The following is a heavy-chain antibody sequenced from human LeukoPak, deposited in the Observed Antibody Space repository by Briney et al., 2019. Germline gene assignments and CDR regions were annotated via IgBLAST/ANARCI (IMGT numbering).Heavy chain of an antibody. CDR3: ARESCSGGSCYFYY. J-gene: IGHJ4*02. Sequence: GGSLRLSCAASGVTVSSNYMSWVRQAPGKGLEWISVIYSGGSTYYTDSVKGRFTISRDNSKNTLYLQMNSLRAEDTAVYYCARESCSGGSCYFYYWGQGTLVTVSS. V-gene: IGHV3-66*02. D-gene: IGHD2-15*01. CDR1: GVTVSSNY. CDR2: IYSGGST.